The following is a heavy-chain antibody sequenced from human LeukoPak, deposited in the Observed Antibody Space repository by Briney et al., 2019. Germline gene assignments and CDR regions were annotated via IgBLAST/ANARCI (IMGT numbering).Heavy chain of an antibody. D-gene: IGHD1-14*01. CDR2: IGSSSNYM. J-gene: IGHJ4*02. Sequence: PGGSLRLSCAASGFTFSSYSMNWVRQAPGKGLEWVSSIGSSSNYMYYADSVKGRFTISRDNAKNSLYLQMNSLRVEDTAVYYCASTAGGQPVYWGQGTLVTVSS. CDR1: GFTFSSYS. CDR3: ASTAGGQPVY. V-gene: IGHV3-21*01.